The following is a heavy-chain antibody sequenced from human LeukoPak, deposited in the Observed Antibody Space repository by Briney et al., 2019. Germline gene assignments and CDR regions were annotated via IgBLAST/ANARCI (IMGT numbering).Heavy chain of an antibody. CDR1: GFTFSSYG. CDR3: AKHPRYSGSYYFDF. V-gene: IGHV3-30*02. Sequence: PGGSLRLSCAASGFTFSSYGMHWVSQAPGKGLEGGAFIRYDGSNKYYTDSVKGRFTNSRDNSKNTLYLQMNSLRAEDTAGYFCAKHPRYSGSYYFDFWGPGPLVTVSS. CDR2: IRYDGSNK. D-gene: IGHD1-26*01. J-gene: IGHJ4*02.